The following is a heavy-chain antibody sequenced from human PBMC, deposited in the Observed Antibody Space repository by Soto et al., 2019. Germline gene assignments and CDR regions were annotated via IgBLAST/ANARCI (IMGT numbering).Heavy chain of an antibody. J-gene: IGHJ3*02. CDR2: MSHSGGT. CDR3: ARVERGTATTVVDAFDI. CDR1: GGFVTSGSYY. V-gene: IGHV4-34*01. D-gene: IGHD1-1*01. Sequence: PSETLSLTCAVYGGFVTSGSYYWSWIRQPPGKGLAWIGEMSHSGGTHFNPSLKSRVTISVDTSKNQFTLKMSSVTAADTALYYCARVERGTATTVVDAFDIWAPGTMVTVSS.